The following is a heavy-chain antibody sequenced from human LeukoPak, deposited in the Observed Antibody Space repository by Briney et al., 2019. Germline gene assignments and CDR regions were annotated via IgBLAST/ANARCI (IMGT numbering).Heavy chain of an antibody. V-gene: IGHV3-33*01. J-gene: IGHJ3*01. CDR2: ILYDGSGK. Sequence: GGSLRLSCVASGFISNNYGMHWVRQAPGKGLEWVAVILYDGSGKYYADSVKGRFTISRDNSKNTLYLQVNSLRAEDTAVYYCAREYNDYRFSGDTFDLWGQGTMVTVSS. CDR3: AREYNDYRFSGDTFDL. CDR1: GFISNNYG. D-gene: IGHD4-11*01.